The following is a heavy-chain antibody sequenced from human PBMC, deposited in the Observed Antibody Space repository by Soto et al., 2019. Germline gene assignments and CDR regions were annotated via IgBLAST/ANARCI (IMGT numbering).Heavy chain of an antibody. Sequence: VQLQESGPGLVKPSQTLSLTCTVSGGFISDGGYYWSWIRQNPGKGLEWIGYIYFSGSTYYNPSLQSRLTISLDTSKNQFSLKLSSVTAADTALYYCAPSRIPAAGDYWGQGTLVTVSS. D-gene: IGHD6-13*01. CDR2: IYFSGST. V-gene: IGHV4-31*03. CDR1: GGFISDGGYY. J-gene: IGHJ4*02. CDR3: APSRIPAAGDY.